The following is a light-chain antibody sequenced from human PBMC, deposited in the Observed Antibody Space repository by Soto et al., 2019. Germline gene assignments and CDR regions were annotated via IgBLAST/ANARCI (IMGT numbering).Light chain of an antibody. CDR1: QSVSSSY. J-gene: IGKJ1*01. V-gene: IGKV3-20*01. CDR2: GAS. Sequence: EIVLTQSPGTLSLSPGERATLSCRASQSVSSSYFAWYQQRFGQAPRLLIYGASSRATGIPDRFSGSGSGTDFTLTICRLEPEDFAVYYCQQYGSSSWTFGQGTK. CDR3: QQYGSSSWT.